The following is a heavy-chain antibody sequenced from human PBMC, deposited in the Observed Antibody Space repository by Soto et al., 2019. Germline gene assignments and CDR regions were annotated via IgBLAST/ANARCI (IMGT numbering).Heavy chain of an antibody. J-gene: IGHJ4*02. CDR1: GYTFTSYV. Sequence: QVQLVQSGAEVKKPGASVKVSCKASGYTFTSYVISWVRQAPGQGLEWRGWISAYNGNTNYAQKLQGRVTMTTDTSTSTAYMELRSLRTDDTAVYYWASVDDYGDYPSFDYWGQGTLVTVSS. D-gene: IGHD4-17*01. V-gene: IGHV1-18*01. CDR2: ISAYNGNT. CDR3: ASVDDYGDYPSFDY.